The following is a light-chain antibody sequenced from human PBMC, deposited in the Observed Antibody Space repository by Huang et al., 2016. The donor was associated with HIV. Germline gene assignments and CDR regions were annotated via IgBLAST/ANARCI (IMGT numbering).Light chain of an antibody. CDR1: QGITDD. J-gene: IGKJ1*01. Sequence: AIQMTQSPSSLSASVGHRVTITCRASQGITDDLAWSQQKPGKAPKLLISGASTLRSGVPSRVSGSGSGTDFTLTISSLQPEDYATYYCLQDHNYPRTFGQGTKVEI. CDR2: GAS. CDR3: LQDHNYPRT. V-gene: IGKV1-6*01.